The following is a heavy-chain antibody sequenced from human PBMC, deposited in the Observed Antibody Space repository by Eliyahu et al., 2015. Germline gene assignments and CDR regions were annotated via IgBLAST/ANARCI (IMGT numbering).Heavy chain of an antibody. Sequence: EVQLLESGGGLVQPGGSLRLSCAASGFPFXXHAMSWVRQAPGKGLXWVSXISGSGGSTYYADXVKGRFTISRDNSKNTLYLQMNSLRAEXTAVYYCAKDPLYQLLYPNWFDPWGQGTLVTVSS. V-gene: IGHV3-23*01. D-gene: IGHD2-2*02. CDR1: GFPFXXHA. CDR2: ISGSGGST. CDR3: AKDPLYQLLYPNWFDP. J-gene: IGHJ5*02.